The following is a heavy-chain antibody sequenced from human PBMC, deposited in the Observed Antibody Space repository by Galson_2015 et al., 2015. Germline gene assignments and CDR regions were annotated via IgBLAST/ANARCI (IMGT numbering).Heavy chain of an antibody. V-gene: IGHV3-74*01. D-gene: IGHD2-15*01. CDR1: GFTFSSYW. CDR2: INSDGSDT. Sequence: SLRLSCAVSGFTFSSYWMHWVRQAPGKGLVWVSRINSDGSDTTYADSVKGRFTISRGNAKNTLFLQMNGLRAEDTAVYYCARVRQTDGLLDYWGQGTLVTVSS. J-gene: IGHJ4*02. CDR3: ARVRQTDGLLDY.